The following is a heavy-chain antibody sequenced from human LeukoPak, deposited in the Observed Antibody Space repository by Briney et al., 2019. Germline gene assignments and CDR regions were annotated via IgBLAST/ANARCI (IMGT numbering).Heavy chain of an antibody. Sequence: ASVKVSCKASGYTFTTYGLSWVRQAPGQGIEWMGWISAYNGKTSNAQKFQGRVTMTTDTSTSTAYMEVRSLSSDDTAMYYCAREGKFYDILTGYSTAANWFDPWDQGTLVTVSS. J-gene: IGHJ5*02. V-gene: IGHV1-18*01. CDR3: AREGKFYDILTGYSTAANWFDP. D-gene: IGHD3-9*01. CDR2: ISAYNGKT. CDR1: GYTFTTYG.